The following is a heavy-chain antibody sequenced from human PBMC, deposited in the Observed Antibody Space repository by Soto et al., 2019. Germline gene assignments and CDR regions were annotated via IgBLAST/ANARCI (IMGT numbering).Heavy chain of an antibody. CDR1: GFSFTNYA. Sequence: EVQLLESGGGLVQPGGSLRLSCAASGFSFTNYAMSWVRQAPGKGLEWVSTISGTGGSTFYADSVKGRFTISRDNSKNTLYLQMNSLRAEDTAVYYCARKGIAVAGIAFDIWGQGTMVTVSS. J-gene: IGHJ3*02. D-gene: IGHD6-19*01. CDR3: ARKGIAVAGIAFDI. CDR2: ISGTGGST. V-gene: IGHV3-23*01.